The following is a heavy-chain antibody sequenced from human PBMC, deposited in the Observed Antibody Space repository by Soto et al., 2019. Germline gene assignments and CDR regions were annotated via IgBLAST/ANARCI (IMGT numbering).Heavy chain of an antibody. D-gene: IGHD6-6*01. CDR1: GDSIDSGGPY. CDR2: IYYTGSS. CDR3: ARERQLGPSSGRLDF. J-gene: IGHJ4*02. V-gene: IGHV4-31*03. Sequence: QVQLQESGPGLVRPSQTLSLTCNVSGDSIDSGGPYWSWIRQRPGKGLEWIGYIYYTGSSYYNPSLKSRLTLSLDTSNNQFSLQLRSVTAADTAVYYCARERQLGPSSGRLDFWGLGTLVTVSS.